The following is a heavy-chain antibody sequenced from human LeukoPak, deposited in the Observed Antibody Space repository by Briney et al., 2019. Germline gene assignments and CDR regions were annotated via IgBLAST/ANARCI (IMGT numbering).Heavy chain of an antibody. V-gene: IGHV1-2*02. CDR2: INPNSGGT. D-gene: IGHD2-2*01. Sequence: GSVKVSCKASGYTFTGYYMHWVRQAPGQGLEWMGWINPNSGGTNYAQKFQGRVTMSSDTSISAAYMELSRLSSDDTAVYYCAGGKCTSISCYEFDDWGQGTLVTVSS. J-gene: IGHJ4*02. CDR3: AGGKCTSISCYEFDD. CDR1: GYTFTGYY.